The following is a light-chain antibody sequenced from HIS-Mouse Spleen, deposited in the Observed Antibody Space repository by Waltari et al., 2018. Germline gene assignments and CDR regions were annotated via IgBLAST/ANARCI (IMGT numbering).Light chain of an antibody. V-gene: IGLV3-27*01. CDR1: VLAKKY. CDR2: KDS. Sequence: SYELTQPSSVSVSPGQTARITCSRAVLAKKYARWFQQKPGQAPVLVIYKDSERPSGIPERFSGSSSGTTVTLTISGAQVEDEADYYCYSAADNSGVFGGGTKLTVL. J-gene: IGLJ2*01. CDR3: YSAADNSGV.